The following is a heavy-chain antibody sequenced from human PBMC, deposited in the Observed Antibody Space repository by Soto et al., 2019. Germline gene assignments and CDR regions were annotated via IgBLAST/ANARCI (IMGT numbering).Heavy chain of an antibody. V-gene: IGHV1-69*01. CDR1: GGTFSSYA. Sequence: SVKVSCKACGGTFSSYAISWVRQAPGQGLEWMGGIIPIFGTANYAQKFQGRVTITADESTSTAYMELSSLRSEDTAVYYCASGPASSGSYEYWGQGTLVTVSS. J-gene: IGHJ4*02. CDR2: IIPIFGTA. D-gene: IGHD1-26*01. CDR3: ASGPASSGSYEY.